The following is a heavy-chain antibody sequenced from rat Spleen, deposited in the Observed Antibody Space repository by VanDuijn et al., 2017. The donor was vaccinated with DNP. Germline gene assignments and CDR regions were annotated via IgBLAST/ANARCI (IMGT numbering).Heavy chain of an antibody. V-gene: IGHV2-16*01. CDR3: VRSGSAFNWLDY. D-gene: IGHD1-3*01. CDR2: IQNGGST. J-gene: IGHJ3*01. CDR1: GFSLSSYG. Sequence: QVQLKESGPGLVQPSQTLSLTCTVSGFSLSSYGVIWVRQPPGKGLEWMGRIQNGGSTDYNSVFKSRLSISRDTSKSQVHLKMNSVQTEDTAMYFCVRSGSAFNWLDYWGQGTLVTVSS.